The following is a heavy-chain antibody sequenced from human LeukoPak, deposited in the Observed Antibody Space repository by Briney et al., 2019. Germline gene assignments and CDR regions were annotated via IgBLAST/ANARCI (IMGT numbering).Heavy chain of an antibody. V-gene: IGHV3-23*01. Sequence: GGSLRLSCAASGFAFISYAMSWVRQAPGKGLEWVSAISGGGGSTYYADSVRGRFTISRDNSKNTLYLQMYSLRDEDTAVYYCAKIRALPAASRTGSGYWGQGTLVTVSS. D-gene: IGHD2-2*01. CDR1: GFAFISYA. CDR3: AKIRALPAASRTGSGY. CDR2: ISGGGGST. J-gene: IGHJ4*02.